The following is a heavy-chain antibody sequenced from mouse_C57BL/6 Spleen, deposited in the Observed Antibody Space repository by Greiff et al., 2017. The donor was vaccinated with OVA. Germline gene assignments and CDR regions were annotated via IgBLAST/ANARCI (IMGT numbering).Heavy chain of an antibody. CDR3: ASSHYYGSSHFDY. CDR2: INPGSGGT. Sequence: QVQLQQSGAELVRPGTSVKVSCKASGYAFTNYLIEWVKQRPGQGLELIGVINPGSGGTNYNEKFKGKATLTADKSSSTAYMQLSSLTSEDSAVYFCASSHYYGSSHFDYWGQGTTLTVSS. CDR1: GYAFTNYL. J-gene: IGHJ2*01. V-gene: IGHV1-54*01. D-gene: IGHD1-1*01.